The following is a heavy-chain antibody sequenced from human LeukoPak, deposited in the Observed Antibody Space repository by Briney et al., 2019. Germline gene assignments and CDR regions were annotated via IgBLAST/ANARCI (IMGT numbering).Heavy chain of an antibody. J-gene: IGHJ4*02. V-gene: IGHV4-59*01. CDR2: INYSGNT. CDR3: AREGRQDDVYFDC. D-gene: IGHD1-1*01. Sequence: SETLSLTCTVSGDSISSYYWSWIRQPPGKGLEWVGYINYSGNTNYNPSLKSRVTISVDTSKNQFSLRLSPVTAADTAVYYCAREGRQDDVYFDCWGQGTLVTVSS. CDR1: GDSISSYY.